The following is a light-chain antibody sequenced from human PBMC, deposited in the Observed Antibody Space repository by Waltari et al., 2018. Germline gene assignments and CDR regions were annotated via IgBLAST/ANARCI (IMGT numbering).Light chain of an antibody. V-gene: IGKV3-15*01. Sequence: TVLTQSPATLSVSPGEIGTLPCRTSQSVGTYLAWYQQRPGQAPRLLIYGASTRATGIPARFSGRGSGTEFTLTISGLQSEDSAVYYCQQYNNWPPGTFGQGTKVEI. CDR3: QQYNNWPPGT. CDR1: QSVGTY. J-gene: IGKJ1*01. CDR2: GAS.